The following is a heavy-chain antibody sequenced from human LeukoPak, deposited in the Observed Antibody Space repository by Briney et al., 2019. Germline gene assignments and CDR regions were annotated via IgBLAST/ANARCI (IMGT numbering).Heavy chain of an antibody. D-gene: IGHD6-19*01. V-gene: IGHV1-69*06. CDR2: IIPIFGTA. J-gene: IGHJ4*02. CDR3: ARGKYSSGWTDVGY. CDR1: GGTFSTYA. Sequence: SVKVSCKASGGTFSTYAISWVRQAPGQGLEWMGGIIPIFGTANYAQKFQGRVTITSDKSTSTAYMELSSLRSEDTAVYYCARGKYSSGWTDVGYWGQGTLVTVSS.